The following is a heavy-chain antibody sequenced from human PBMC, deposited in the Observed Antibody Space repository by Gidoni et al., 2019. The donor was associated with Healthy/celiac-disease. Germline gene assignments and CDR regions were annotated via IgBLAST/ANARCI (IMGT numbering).Heavy chain of an antibody. CDR1: GFSLSIRGVG. J-gene: IGHJ4*02. CDR2: IYWNDDK. Sequence: QITLMESGLTLVKPTQTLTLTCTFSGFSLSIRGVGVGWIRQPPGKALEWLALIYWNDDKRYKPSLKGRLTITMDTSKKQVVLTMTNMDPVDTATYSCAHSLVEDYYGSGSYNYWGQGTLVTVSS. D-gene: IGHD3-10*01. V-gene: IGHV2-5*01. CDR3: AHSLVEDYYGSGSYNY.